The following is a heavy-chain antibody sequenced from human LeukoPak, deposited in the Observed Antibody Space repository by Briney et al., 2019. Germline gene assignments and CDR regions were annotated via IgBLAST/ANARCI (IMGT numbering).Heavy chain of an antibody. CDR2: IYSGGST. V-gene: IGHV3-66*01. J-gene: IGHJ4*02. CDR3: ARIEFSGYDLSY. CDR1: GFAVSSNY. D-gene: IGHD5-12*01. Sequence: GGSLRLSCAASGFAVSSNYMSWVRQAPGKGLEWVAVIYSGGSTNYADSVKGRFTISRDNAKNTLYLQMNSLRAEDTAVYYCARIEFSGYDLSYWGQGTLVTVSS.